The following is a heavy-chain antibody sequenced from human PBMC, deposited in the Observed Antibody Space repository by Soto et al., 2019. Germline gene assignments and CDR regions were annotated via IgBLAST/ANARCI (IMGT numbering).Heavy chain of an antibody. CDR3: ARGAGSLTSHMDV. CDR1: GASVSSGSYY. V-gene: IGHV4-61*01. D-gene: IGHD2-15*01. Sequence: QVQLQQSGPGLVKPSETLSLTCTVSGASVSSGSYYWSWIRQPPGKGLELIGYMYSSGTTNYNPSLKSRPTISVDTSKNQFSLKLSSVTAADTAVYYCARGAGSLTSHMDVWGQGTTVTVSS. J-gene: IGHJ6*02. CDR2: MYSSGTT.